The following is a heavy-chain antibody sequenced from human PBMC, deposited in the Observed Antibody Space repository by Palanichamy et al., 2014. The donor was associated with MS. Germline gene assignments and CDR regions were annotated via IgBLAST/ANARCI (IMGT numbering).Heavy chain of an antibody. CDR2: IKQDGSEK. J-gene: IGHJ4*02. CDR3: AGVGDYAANPGGDY. V-gene: IGHV3-7*04. CDR1: GFSLSTYW. D-gene: IGHD4-23*01. Sequence: EVQMVQSGGGLVQPGGPVRLSCAASGFSLSTYWMSWVRRAPGKGLEWVACIKQDGSEKYYVDSVKGRFTISRDNAKNSPYLQMNSLRAEDTAVYYCAGVGDYAANPGGDYWGQGTLVTVSS.